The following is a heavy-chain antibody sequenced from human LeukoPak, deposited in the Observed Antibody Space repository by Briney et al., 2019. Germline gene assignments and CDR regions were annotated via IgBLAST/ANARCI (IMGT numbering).Heavy chain of an antibody. D-gene: IGHD3-10*01. J-gene: IGHJ3*02. CDR1: GGSFSGYY. V-gene: IGHV4-34*01. CDR3: ARARGEVTRGAFDI. CDR2: INHNGST. Sequence: SETLSLTCAVYGGSFSGYYWSWIRQPPGKGLEWIGEINHNGSTNYNPSLKSRVTISVDTSKNQFSLKLSSVTAADTAVYYCARARGEVTRGAFDIWGQGTMVTVSS.